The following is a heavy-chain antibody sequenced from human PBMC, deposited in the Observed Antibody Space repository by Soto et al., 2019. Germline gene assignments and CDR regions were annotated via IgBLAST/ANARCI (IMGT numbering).Heavy chain of an antibody. CDR3: AKDPTIFGVVIPNYFDY. CDR1: GFTFSSYA. J-gene: IGHJ4*02. Sequence: GGSLRLSCAASGFTFSSYAMSWVRQAPGKGLEWVSAISGSGGSTYYADSVKGRFTISRDNSKNTLYLQMNSLRAEDTAVYYCAKDPTIFGVVIPNYFDYWGQGTLVTVSS. D-gene: IGHD3-3*01. V-gene: IGHV3-23*01. CDR2: ISGSGGST.